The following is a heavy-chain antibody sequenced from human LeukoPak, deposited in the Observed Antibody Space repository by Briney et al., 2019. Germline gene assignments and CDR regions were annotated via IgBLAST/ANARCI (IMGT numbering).Heavy chain of an antibody. V-gene: IGHV1-18*01. CDR3: ARDEDIVVVVAADGMDV. Sequence: ASVKVSRKASGYTFTSYGISWVRQAPGQGLEWMGWISAYNGNTNYAQKLQGRVTMTTDTSTSTAYMELRSLRSDDTAVYYCARDEDIVVVVAADGMDVWGQGTTVTVSS. D-gene: IGHD2-15*01. J-gene: IGHJ6*02. CDR2: ISAYNGNT. CDR1: GYTFTSYG.